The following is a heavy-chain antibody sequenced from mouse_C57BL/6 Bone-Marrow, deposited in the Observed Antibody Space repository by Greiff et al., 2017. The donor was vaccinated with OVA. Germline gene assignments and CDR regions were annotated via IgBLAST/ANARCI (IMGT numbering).Heavy chain of an antibody. CDR1: GYTFTSYW. Sequence: QVQLQQPGAELVKPGASVKLSCKASGYTFTSYWMHWVKQRPGQGLEWIGMIHPNSGSSNYNEKFKSKATLTVDKSSSTAYMQLSSLTCEDSAVYYCARSYYSNCAWFAYWGQGTLVTVSA. CDR2: IHPNSGSS. J-gene: IGHJ3*01. D-gene: IGHD2-5*01. V-gene: IGHV1-64*01. CDR3: ARSYYSNCAWFAY.